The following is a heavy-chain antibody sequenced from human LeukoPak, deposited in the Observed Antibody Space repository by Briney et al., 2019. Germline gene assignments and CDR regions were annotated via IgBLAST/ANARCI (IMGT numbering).Heavy chain of an antibody. D-gene: IGHD6-13*01. CDR3: ARLYLSSSFDY. J-gene: IGHJ4*02. V-gene: IGHV4-59*08. Sequence: PSETLSLTCTVSGGSISSYYWSWIRQPPGKGLEWIGYIYYSGSTNYNPSLKSRVTISVDTSKNQFSLKLSSVTAADTAVYYCARLYLSSSFDYWGQGTLVTVSS. CDR2: IYYSGST. CDR1: GGSISSYY.